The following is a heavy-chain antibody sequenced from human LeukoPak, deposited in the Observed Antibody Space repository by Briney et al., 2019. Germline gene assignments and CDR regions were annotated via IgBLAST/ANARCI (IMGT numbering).Heavy chain of an antibody. J-gene: IGHJ4*02. CDR2: INPSSGST. D-gene: IGHD3-22*01. V-gene: IGHV1-46*02. CDR3: ARDGEYYDSRGSYFDS. CDR1: GYTFNNYY. Sequence: ASVKVSCKASGYTFNNYYMYWVRQAPGQGLEWMGIINPSSGSTSNAQKFQGRVTMTRDTSTSTVYLELSNLRSDDTAVYYCARDGEYYDSRGSYFDSWGQGTLVTVSS.